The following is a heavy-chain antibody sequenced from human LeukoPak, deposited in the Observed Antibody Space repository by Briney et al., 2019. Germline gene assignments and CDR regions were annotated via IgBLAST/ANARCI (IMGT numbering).Heavy chain of an antibody. V-gene: IGHV1-8*01. D-gene: IGHD4-17*01. CDR1: GYTFTSYD. Sequence: ASVKVSCKASGYTFTSYDINWVRQATGQGLEWMGRMNPNSGNTGYAQKFQGSVTMTRNTSISTAYMELSSLRSEDTAVYYCARGRDYGDLNWFDPWGQGTLVTVSS. J-gene: IGHJ5*02. CDR2: MNPNSGNT. CDR3: ARGRDYGDLNWFDP.